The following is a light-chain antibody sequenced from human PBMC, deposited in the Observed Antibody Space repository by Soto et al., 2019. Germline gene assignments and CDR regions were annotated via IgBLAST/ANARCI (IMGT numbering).Light chain of an antibody. CDR1: SSDVGSYNL. CDR3: RSYAGSSTLV. CDR2: EVI. J-gene: IGLJ2*01. Sequence: QSALTQPASVSGSPGQSITISCTGTSSDVGSYNLVSWYQHHPGKAPKLMISEVIKRPSGVSNRFSGSKSGNTASLTISGLQAEDEADYYCRSYAGSSTLVFGGGTQVTVL. V-gene: IGLV2-23*02.